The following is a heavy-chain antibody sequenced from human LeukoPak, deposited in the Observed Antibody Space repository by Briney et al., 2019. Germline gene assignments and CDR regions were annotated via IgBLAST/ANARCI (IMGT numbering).Heavy chain of an antibody. V-gene: IGHV1-69*06. Sequence: SVKVSCKASGYTFTGYYMHWVRQAPGQGLEWMGGIIPIFGTANYAQKLQGRVTITADKSTSTAYMEVSSLRSEDTAVYYCARGGPQYCTNGVCPDYYYYYMDVWGKGTTVTVSS. J-gene: IGHJ6*03. CDR3: ARGGPQYCTNGVCPDYYYYYMDV. CDR1: GYTFTGYY. D-gene: IGHD2-8*01. CDR2: IIPIFGTA.